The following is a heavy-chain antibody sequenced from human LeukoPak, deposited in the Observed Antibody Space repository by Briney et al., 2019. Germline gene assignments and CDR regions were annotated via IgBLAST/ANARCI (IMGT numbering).Heavy chain of an antibody. Sequence: GGSLRLSCAASGLTVSSNYMTWVRQAPGKGLEWVSLIYSGGTTFYTDSVKGRFTISRDSSKNTLYLQMNNLKAEDTAVYYCTTSPAVASWGQGTLVTVSS. CDR3: TTSPAVAS. V-gene: IGHV3-53*01. CDR2: IYSGGTT. J-gene: IGHJ5*02. CDR1: GLTVSSNY. D-gene: IGHD4-23*01.